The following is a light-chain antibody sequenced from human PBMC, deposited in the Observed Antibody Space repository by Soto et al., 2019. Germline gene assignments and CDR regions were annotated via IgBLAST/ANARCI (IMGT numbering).Light chain of an antibody. J-gene: IGKJ5*01. Sequence: ETKMAQRASSQRPTFADSSIMTCLTSQSISNHLNWYQQKPGKAPKLLIYAASSLQSGVPSRFSGSASGTDFTLTISSLQPQDFATYCCQQSQSNPSITSGPGTRREIK. CDR2: AAS. CDR1: QSISNH. CDR3: QQSQSNPSIT. V-gene: IGKV1-39*01.